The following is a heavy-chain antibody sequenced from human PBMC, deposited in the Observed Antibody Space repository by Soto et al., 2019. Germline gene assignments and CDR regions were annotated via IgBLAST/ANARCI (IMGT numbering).Heavy chain of an antibody. D-gene: IGHD3-9*01. V-gene: IGHV3-23*01. J-gene: IGHJ6*01. CDR2: IIGSGGSA. CDR1: GFTFSSYA. Sequence: EVRLLESGGGLVQPGGPLRLSCAASGFTFSSYAMSWVRQAPGKGLEWVSTIIGSGGSANYADSVKGRFTISRDSSKNTLYLQMNSLRADYTAVYYCARHILITILGYYYGMDVWGQGTTVTVSS. CDR3: ARHILITILGYYYGMDV.